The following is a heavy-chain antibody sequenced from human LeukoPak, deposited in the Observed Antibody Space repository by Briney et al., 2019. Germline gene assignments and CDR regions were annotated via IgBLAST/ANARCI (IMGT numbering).Heavy chain of an antibody. J-gene: IGHJ1*01. CDR3: ARDGSTRSLQY. CDR2: IHNDDT. Sequence: QSGGSLRLSCAASGFTVSSYYMRWVRQAPGKGLEWVSLIHNDDTYYADSVKGRFTISRDNSMNTLYLQLNGLRAEDTAVYYCARDGSTRSLQYWGQGTLVTVSS. CDR1: GFTVSSYY. V-gene: IGHV3-53*01.